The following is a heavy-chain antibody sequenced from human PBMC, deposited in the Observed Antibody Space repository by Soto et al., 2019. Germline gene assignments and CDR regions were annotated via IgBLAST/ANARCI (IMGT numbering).Heavy chain of an antibody. V-gene: IGHV4-34*01. CDR3: DRGYYYGMDV. Sequence: KTSETLSLTCAVYGGSFSGYYWSWIRQPPGKGLEWIGEINHSGSTNYNPSLKSRVTISVDTSKNQFSLKLSSVTAADTAVYYCDRGYYYGMDVWGQGTTVTVSS. CDR2: INHSGST. J-gene: IGHJ6*02. CDR1: GGSFSGYY.